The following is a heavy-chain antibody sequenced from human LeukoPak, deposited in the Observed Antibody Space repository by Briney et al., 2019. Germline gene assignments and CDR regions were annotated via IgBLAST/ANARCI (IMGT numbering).Heavy chain of an antibody. D-gene: IGHD3-3*01. V-gene: IGHV1-18*04. CDR3: ARAVRITIFGVARTDAFDI. CDR2: ISAYNGNT. J-gene: IGHJ3*02. Sequence: PRASVKVSCKASGYTFTGYYMHWVRQAPGQGLEWMGWISAYNGNTNYAQKLQGRVTMTTDTSTSTAYMELRSLRSDDTAVYYCARAVRITIFGVARTDAFDIWGQGTMVTVSS. CDR1: GYTFTGYY.